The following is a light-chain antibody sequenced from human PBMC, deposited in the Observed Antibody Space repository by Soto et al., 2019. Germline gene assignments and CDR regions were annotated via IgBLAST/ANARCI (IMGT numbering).Light chain of an antibody. J-gene: IGLJ2*01. V-gene: IGLV2-8*01. Sequence: QSALTQPPSASGSPGQSVTISCTGTSSDVGGYNYVSWYQQHPGKAPKLMIYEVSQRPSGVPDRFSGSKSGNTASLTVSGLQAEDEADYYFSSYAGSKVVGGGTKVTVL. CDR3: SSYAGSKV. CDR1: SSDVGGYNY. CDR2: EVS.